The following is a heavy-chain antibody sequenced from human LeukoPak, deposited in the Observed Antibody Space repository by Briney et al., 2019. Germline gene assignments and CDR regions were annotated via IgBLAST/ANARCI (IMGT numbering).Heavy chain of an antibody. V-gene: IGHV3-30*18. J-gene: IGHJ6*03. CDR3: AKDQLWVENYYYYMDV. Sequence: PGRSLRLSCAASGFTFSSYGMHWVRQAPGKGLEWVAVISYDGSNKYYADSVKGRFTISRDNSKNTLYLQMNSLRAEDTAVYYCAKDQLWVENYYYYMDVWGKGTTVTVSS. CDR1: GFTFSSYG. D-gene: IGHD5-18*01. CDR2: ISYDGSNK.